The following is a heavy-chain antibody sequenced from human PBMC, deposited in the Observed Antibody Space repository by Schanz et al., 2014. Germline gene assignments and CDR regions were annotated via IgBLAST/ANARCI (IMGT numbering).Heavy chain of an antibody. D-gene: IGHD3-10*01. V-gene: IGHV3-64*04. J-gene: IGHJ3*02. Sequence: VQLVESGGGLVQPGGSLRLSCSASGFTFSIYAMHWVRQAPGKGLEYVSAISHDGYSTYYADSVKGRFTISRDNSKNTLYRQMNSLRAEDTAVYYCAKGRFGELSAFDIWGQGTMVTVSS. CDR1: GFTFSIYA. CDR3: AKGRFGELSAFDI. CDR2: ISHDGYST.